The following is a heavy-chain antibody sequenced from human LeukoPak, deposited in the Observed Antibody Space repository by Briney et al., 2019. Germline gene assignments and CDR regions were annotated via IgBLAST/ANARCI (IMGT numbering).Heavy chain of an antibody. CDR2: INHSGST. CDR1: GGPFSGYY. V-gene: IGHV4-34*01. CDR3: ARGEYSGSTYYFDY. Sequence: SETLSLTCAVYGGPFSGYYWSWIRQPPGKGLEWIGGINHSGSTNYNPSLKSRVTISVDTSKNQFSLKLSSVTAADTAVYYCARGEYSGSTYYFDYWGQGTLVTVSS. J-gene: IGHJ4*02. D-gene: IGHD1-26*01.